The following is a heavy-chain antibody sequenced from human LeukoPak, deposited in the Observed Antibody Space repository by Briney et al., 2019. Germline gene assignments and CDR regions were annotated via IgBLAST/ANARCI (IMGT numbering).Heavy chain of an antibody. CDR3: ARGGYSSSSYFYYYMDV. CDR1: GFTLSTYD. Sequence: GRSLRLSCAASGFTLSTYDMHWVRQAPGKGLEWVSYISSSSSNIYDADSMKGRFTLSRDNTKNSLYLQMNSLRDEDTAVYYCARGGYSSSSYFYYYMDVWGKGTTVTVSS. J-gene: IGHJ6*03. V-gene: IGHV3-21*06. CDR2: ISSSSSNI. D-gene: IGHD6-6*01.